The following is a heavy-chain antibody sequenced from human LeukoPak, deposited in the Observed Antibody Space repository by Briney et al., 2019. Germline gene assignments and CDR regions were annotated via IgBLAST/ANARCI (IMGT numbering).Heavy chain of an antibody. CDR3: AKDREYSGYEFFSQPGDAFDI. J-gene: IGHJ3*02. Sequence: QPGGSLRLSCAASGFTFSSYGMHWVRQAPGKGLEWVAVISYDGSNKYYADSVKGRFTISRDNSKNTLYLQMNSLRAEDTAVYYCAKDREYSGYEFFSQPGDAFDIWGQGTMVTVSS. V-gene: IGHV3-30*18. D-gene: IGHD5-12*01. CDR1: GFTFSSYG. CDR2: ISYDGSNK.